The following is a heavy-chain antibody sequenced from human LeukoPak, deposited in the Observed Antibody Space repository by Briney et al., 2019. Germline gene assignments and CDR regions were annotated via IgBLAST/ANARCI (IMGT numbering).Heavy chain of an antibody. CDR1: GGSISSYY. CDR2: IYTSGST. D-gene: IGHD3-3*01. J-gene: IGHJ5*02. Sequence: SETLSLTCTVSGGSISSYYWSSIRQPAGQRLEWIGRIYTSGSTNYNPSLQSRVTMSVDTSKNQFSLKLSSVTAADTAVYYCARGVIFGVVENWFDPWGQGTLVTVSS. CDR3: ARGVIFGVVENWFDP. V-gene: IGHV4-4*07.